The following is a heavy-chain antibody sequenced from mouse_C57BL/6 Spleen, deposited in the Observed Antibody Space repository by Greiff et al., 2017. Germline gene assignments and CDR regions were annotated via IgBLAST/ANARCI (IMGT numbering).Heavy chain of an antibody. V-gene: IGHV1-53*01. D-gene: IGHD1-1*01. Sequence: QVQLQQPGTELVKPGASVKLSCKASGYTFTSYWMHWVKQRPGQGLEWIGNINPSNGGTNYNEKFKSKATLTVDKSSSTAYMQLSDMPSEDSAVYYCARGFYGSSYYAMDYGGQGTSVTVSS. CDR3: ARGFYGSSYYAMDY. CDR1: GYTFTSYW. J-gene: IGHJ4*01. CDR2: INPSNGGT.